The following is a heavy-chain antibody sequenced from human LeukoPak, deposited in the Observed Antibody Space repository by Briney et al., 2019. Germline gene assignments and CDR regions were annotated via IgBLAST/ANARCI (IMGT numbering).Heavy chain of an antibody. V-gene: IGHV5-51*01. Sequence: HGESLKISCKLSEYSFGTWIGWVRQMPGKGLEWMGIIYPGDSDTRYSPSFQGQVTISADKSISTAYLQWSSLKASDTAMYYCARSRGRPRDYFDYWGQGTLVTVSS. CDR2: IYPGDSDT. J-gene: IGHJ4*02. CDR3: ARSRGRPRDYFDY. CDR1: EYSFGTW.